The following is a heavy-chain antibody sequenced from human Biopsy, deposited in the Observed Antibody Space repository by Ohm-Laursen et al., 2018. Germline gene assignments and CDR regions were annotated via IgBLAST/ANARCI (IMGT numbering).Heavy chain of an antibody. V-gene: IGHV1-18*04. Sequence: ALVKVSCKASDYTFYSYGITWVRRAPGQGLEWMGWITADEKNSAPKFQSRVTMTTDMTTSTAYMELRGLKSDDTAVYYCARVFGGAYYSYAFDIWGQGTLVIVSS. CDR3: ARVFGGAYYSYAFDI. J-gene: IGHJ3*02. D-gene: IGHD1-26*01. CDR1: DYTFYSYG. CDR2: ITADEK.